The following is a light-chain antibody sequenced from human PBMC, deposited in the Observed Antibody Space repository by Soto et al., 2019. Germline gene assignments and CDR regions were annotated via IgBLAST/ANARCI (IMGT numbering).Light chain of an antibody. CDR2: EVS. J-gene: IGLJ2*01. CDR3: RSYTSSNTVV. CDR1: SRDVGDY. Sequence: QSALTQPASVSGSPGQSITISCTGTSRDVGDYVSWYQQHPGKAPKLMIYEVSNRPSGVSNRFSGSKSGNTASLTISGLQAEDEADYYCRSYTSSNTVVFGGGTKVTVL. V-gene: IGLV2-14*01.